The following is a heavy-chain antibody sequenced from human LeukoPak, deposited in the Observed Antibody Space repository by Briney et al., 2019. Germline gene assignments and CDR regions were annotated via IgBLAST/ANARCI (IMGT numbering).Heavy chain of an antibody. D-gene: IGHD1-1*01. V-gene: IGHV3-23*01. CDR2: LTGGSDNS. J-gene: IGHJ5*02. CDR1: GFTFSDYY. Sequence: GGSLRLSCAASGFTFSDYYMSWIRQAPGKGLEWVSSLTGGSDNSEHADSVKGRFSISRDDSKNTLYLQMNSLTAEDTAVYYCVRGWQQLGSWGRGTLVTVSS. CDR3: VRGWQQLGS.